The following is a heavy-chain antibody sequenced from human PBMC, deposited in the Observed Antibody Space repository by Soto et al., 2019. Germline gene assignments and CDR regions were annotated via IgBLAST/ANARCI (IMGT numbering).Heavy chain of an antibody. CDR3: AREGFVRITTTPSYSTRMDV. J-gene: IGHJ6*02. CDR2: VFYTGRA. V-gene: IGHV4-59*01. Sequence: SETLSLTCTVSGGSLGSYYWSWIRQPPGKGLEWIGYVFYTGRANYNDSLKSRGGIPLDTSNYHFSLQLSTVTAADTAVYYCAREGFVRITTTPSYSTRMDVWGPGTTVTVSS. D-gene: IGHD1-26*01. CDR1: GGSLGSYY.